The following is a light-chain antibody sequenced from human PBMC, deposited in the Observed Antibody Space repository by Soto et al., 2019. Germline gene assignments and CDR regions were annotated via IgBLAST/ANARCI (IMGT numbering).Light chain of an antibody. Sequence: LSLSLGERATLSCRASQSVSSSYLAWYQQKPGQSPRLLIYGASSRATGIPDRFSGCGTESAFTLTSMEPEDVAFAVCQYRRNCSPACTFGGGTKVDIK. CDR1: QSVSSSY. CDR3: QYRRNCSPACT. V-gene: IGKV3D-20*02. CDR2: GAS. J-gene: IGKJ4*02.